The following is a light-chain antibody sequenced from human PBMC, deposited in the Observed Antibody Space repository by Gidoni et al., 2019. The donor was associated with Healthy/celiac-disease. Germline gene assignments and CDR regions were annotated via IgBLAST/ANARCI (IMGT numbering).Light chain of an antibody. V-gene: IGKV2-30*01. Sequence: DVVMTQSPLSLPVTLGQPASISCRSSQSLVSSDGSSFLNWFQQRPGQSPRRLIYKVSNRDSGVPDRFSGSGSGTDFTLKISRVEAEDVGIYYSMQGTHWPCSFGQGTRLEIK. J-gene: IGKJ2*04. CDR1: QSLVSSDGSSF. CDR3: MQGTHWPCS. CDR2: KVS.